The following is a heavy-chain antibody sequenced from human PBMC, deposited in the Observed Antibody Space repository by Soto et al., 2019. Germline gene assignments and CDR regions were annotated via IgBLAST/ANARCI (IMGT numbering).Heavy chain of an antibody. CDR3: ARERGITIVRGVLPHNWVDP. V-gene: IGHV1-2*02. CDR1: GYTFTGYY. Sequence: GASVKVSCKASGYTFTGYYMHWVRQAPGQGLEWMGWINPNSGGTNYAQKFQGRVTMTRDTSISTAYMELSRLRSDDTAMYYCARERGITIVRGVLPHNWVDPWGQGTLVTVSS. J-gene: IGHJ5*02. CDR2: INPNSGGT. D-gene: IGHD3-10*01.